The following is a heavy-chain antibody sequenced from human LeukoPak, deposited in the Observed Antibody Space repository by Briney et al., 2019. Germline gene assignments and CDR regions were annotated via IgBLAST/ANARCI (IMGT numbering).Heavy chain of an antibody. CDR3: ARDPSLYSSGWYTVGGNWFDP. CDR2: INPNSGGT. J-gene: IGHJ5*02. D-gene: IGHD6-19*01. V-gene: IGHV1-2*02. CDR1: GYTFTGYY. Sequence: ASVKASCKASGYTFTGYYMHWVRQAPGQGLEWMGWINPNSGGTNYAQKFQGRVTMTRDTSISTAYMELSRLRSDDTAVYYCARDPSLYSSGWYTVGGNWFDPWGQGTLVTVSS.